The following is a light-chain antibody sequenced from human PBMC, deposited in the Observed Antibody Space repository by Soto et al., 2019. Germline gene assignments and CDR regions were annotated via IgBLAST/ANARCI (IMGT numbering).Light chain of an antibody. Sequence: QSALTQPPSASGSPGQSVTISCTGTSSDLGGYNYVSWYQQHPGKAPKLMIYEVSKRPSGVPDRFSSSKSGNTASLTVSGLQAEDEADYYCSSYAGSNIGVFGTGTKLTVL. CDR1: SSDLGGYNY. CDR2: EVS. J-gene: IGLJ1*01. CDR3: SSYAGSNIGV. V-gene: IGLV2-8*01.